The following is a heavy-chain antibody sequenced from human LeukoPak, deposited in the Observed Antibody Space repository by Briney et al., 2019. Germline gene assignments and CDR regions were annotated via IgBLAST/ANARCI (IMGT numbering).Heavy chain of an antibody. D-gene: IGHD3-3*01. CDR3: ARDPAPVLRVNWFDP. V-gene: IGHV1-69*04. Sequence: EASVKVSCKASGGTFSSYAISWVRQAPGQGLEWMGRIIPILGIANYAQKFQGRVTITADKSTSTAYMELSSLRSEDTAVYYCARDPAPVLRVNWFDPWGQGTLVTVSS. J-gene: IGHJ5*02. CDR1: GGTFSSYA. CDR2: IIPILGIA.